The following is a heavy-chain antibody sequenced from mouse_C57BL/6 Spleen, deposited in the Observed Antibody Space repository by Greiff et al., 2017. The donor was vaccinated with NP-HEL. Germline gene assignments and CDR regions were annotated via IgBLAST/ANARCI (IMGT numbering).Heavy chain of an antibody. Sequence: QVQLQQPGAELVRPGTSVKLSCKASGYTFTSYWMHWVKQRPGQGLEWIGVIDPSDSYTNYNQKFKGKATLTVDTSSSTAYMQLSSLTSEDSAVYYCARRGGWYFDVWGTGTTVTVSS. CDR2: IDPSDSYT. J-gene: IGHJ1*03. V-gene: IGHV1-59*01. CDR1: GYTFTSYW. CDR3: ARRGGWYFDV.